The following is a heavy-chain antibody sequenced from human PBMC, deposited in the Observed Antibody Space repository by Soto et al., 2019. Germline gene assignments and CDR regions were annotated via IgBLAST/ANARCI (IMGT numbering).Heavy chain of an antibody. CDR2: IWYDGSNK. V-gene: IGHV3-33*01. Sequence: VGSLRLSCAASGFTFSNYGMHWVRQAPGKGLEWVAVIWYDGSNKYYPDSVKGRFTTSRDNSKNTLYLQMNSPRAEDTAVYYCARSRYCTSTSCSDFDYWGQGTLVTVSS. CDR3: ARSRYCTSTSCSDFDY. D-gene: IGHD2-2*01. J-gene: IGHJ4*02. CDR1: GFTFSNYG.